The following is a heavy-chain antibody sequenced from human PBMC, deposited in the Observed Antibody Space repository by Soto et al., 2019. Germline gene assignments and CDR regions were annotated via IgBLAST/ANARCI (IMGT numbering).Heavy chain of an antibody. V-gene: IGHV1-69*13. CDR1: GGPFSSYA. CDR2: IIPIFGTA. CDR3: ARGTLRSKYYYYYYGMDV. J-gene: IGHJ6*02. D-gene: IGHD4-17*01. Sequence: SVQVSCKASGGPFSSYAISWVRQAPGQGLGWMGGIIPIFGTANYAQKFQGRVTITADESTSTAYMELGSLRSEDTAVYYCARGTLRSKYYYYYYGMDVWGQGTTVTVSS.